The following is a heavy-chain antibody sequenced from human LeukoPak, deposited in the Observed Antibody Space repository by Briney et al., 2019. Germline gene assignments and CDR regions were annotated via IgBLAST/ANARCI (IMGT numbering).Heavy chain of an antibody. J-gene: IGHJ6*03. CDR1: GYTFTSYG. CDR2: SSAYNVNT. D-gene: IGHD6-19*01. Sequence: GASLKVSCKASGYTFTSYGISWVRQAPGQGLEWMGGSSAYNVNTNYAQKLQGRVTMPTDTSTSTASMDLTSLRSDDTAVYYCARRSAGYSSGHLYYYYMDVWGKGTTVTISS. CDR3: ARRSAGYSSGHLYYYYMDV. V-gene: IGHV1-18*01.